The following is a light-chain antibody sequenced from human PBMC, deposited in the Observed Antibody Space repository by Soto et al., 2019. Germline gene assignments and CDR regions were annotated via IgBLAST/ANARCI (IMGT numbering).Light chain of an antibody. J-gene: IGKJ1*01. CDR3: QQRYSTPPT. CDR1: QSISNY. Sequence: DIPMTQSPSSLSASVGDRVTITCRASQSISNYLNWYQQKPGKAPKLLMFAASSLQSGIPSRFSGGGSGTDFTLTISSLQPEYFATYYCQQRYSTPPTFGQGTKVHIK. V-gene: IGKV1-39*01. CDR2: AAS.